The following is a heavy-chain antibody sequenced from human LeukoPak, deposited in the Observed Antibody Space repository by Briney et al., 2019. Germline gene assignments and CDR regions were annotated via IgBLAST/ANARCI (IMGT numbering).Heavy chain of an antibody. CDR3: AKVPVLLWFGELNY. CDR1: EFTFSSYA. Sequence: GGSLRLSCAASEFTFSSYAMHWVRQAPGKGLEWVAFIRYDGSTKYYTDSVKGRFTISRDNSKNTMYLQMNSLRAEDTAVYYCAKVPVLLWFGELNYWGQGTLVTVSS. J-gene: IGHJ4*02. V-gene: IGHV3-30*02. CDR2: IRYDGSTK. D-gene: IGHD3-10*01.